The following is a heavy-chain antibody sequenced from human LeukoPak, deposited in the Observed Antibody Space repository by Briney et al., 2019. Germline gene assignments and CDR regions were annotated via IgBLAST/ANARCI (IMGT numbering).Heavy chain of an antibody. Sequence: SQTLSLTCAISGDSVSSNSAAWNWIRQSPSRGLEWLGRTYYRSKWYNDYTVSVKSRITINPDTSKNQFSLQLNSVTPEDTAVYYCARQGGRPQQLTPYDYWGQGTLVTVSS. CDR2: TYYRSKWYN. CDR1: GDSVSSNSAA. V-gene: IGHV6-1*01. D-gene: IGHD6-13*01. CDR3: ARQGGRPQQLTPYDY. J-gene: IGHJ4*02.